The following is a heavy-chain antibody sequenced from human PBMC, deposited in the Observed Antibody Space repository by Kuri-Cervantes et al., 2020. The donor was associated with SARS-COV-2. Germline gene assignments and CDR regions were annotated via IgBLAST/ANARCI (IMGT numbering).Heavy chain of an antibody. CDR1: GGSISSSSYY. Sequence: SETLSLTCTVSGGSISSSSYYWGWIRQPPGKGLEWIGSIYYSGSTYYNPSLKSRVTISVDTSKSQFSLKLSSVTAADTAVYYCASGPGLYSRKAYGMDVWGQGTTVTVSS. CDR2: IYYSGST. D-gene: IGHD3-16*02. CDR3: ASGPGLYSRKAYGMDV. V-gene: IGHV4-39*01. J-gene: IGHJ6*02.